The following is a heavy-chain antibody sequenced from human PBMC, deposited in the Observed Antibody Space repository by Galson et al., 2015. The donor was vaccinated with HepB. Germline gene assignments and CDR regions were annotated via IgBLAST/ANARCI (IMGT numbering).Heavy chain of an antibody. V-gene: IGHV3-21*01. CDR2: ISSSSSYI. D-gene: IGHD3-3*01. Sequence: LRLSCAASGFTFGSYSMNWVRQAPGKGLEWVSSISSSSSYIYYADSVKGRFTISRDNAKNSLYLQMSSLRAEDTAVYYCARDGITIFGVATNWGQGALVTVSS. CDR1: GFTFGSYS. CDR3: ARDGITIFGVATN. J-gene: IGHJ4*02.